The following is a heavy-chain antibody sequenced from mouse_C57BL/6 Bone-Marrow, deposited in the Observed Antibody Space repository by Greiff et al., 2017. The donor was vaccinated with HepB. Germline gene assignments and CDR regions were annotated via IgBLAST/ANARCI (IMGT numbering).Heavy chain of an antibody. CDR1: GYAFTNYL. CDR2: INPGSGGT. Sequence: QVQLQQSGAELVRPGTSVKVSCKASGYAFTNYLIEWVKQRPGQGLEWIGVINPGSGGTNYNEKFKGKATLTADKSSSTAYMQLSSLTSEDSAVYFCARPLYGSSYWDFDVWGTGTTVTVSS. V-gene: IGHV1-54*01. J-gene: IGHJ1*03. CDR3: ARPLYGSSYWDFDV. D-gene: IGHD1-1*01.